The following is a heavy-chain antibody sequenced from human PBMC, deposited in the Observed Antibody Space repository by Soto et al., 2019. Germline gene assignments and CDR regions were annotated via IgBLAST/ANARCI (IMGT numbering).Heavy chain of an antibody. CDR3: EGLQLGGDRMLNGFDP. J-gene: IGHJ5*02. CDR1: GYIFTKYG. Sequence: QVQVVQSGPELKKTGASVKVSCKAQGYIFTKYGNGWVRQAPGHGLEWMGLINVYNGDRKVAQKFQDRVSMTTDTATDTAYMELKSLRSGATAVYYCEGLQLGGDRMLNGFDPGGQGTLVTFSS. CDR2: INVYNGDR. V-gene: IGHV1-18*01. D-gene: IGHD2-21*02.